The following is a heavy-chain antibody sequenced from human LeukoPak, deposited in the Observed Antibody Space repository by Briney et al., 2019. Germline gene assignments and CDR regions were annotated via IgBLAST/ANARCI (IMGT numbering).Heavy chain of an antibody. V-gene: IGHV3-30-3*01. CDR1: GFIFSQYT. CDR2: ISYDATNK. CDR3: ARDHTKMDPSRVWIPDAFDV. D-gene: IGHD5-24*01. Sequence: GGSLRLSCAASGFIFSQYTLHWIRQAPGKGLEWVAFISYDATNKHHADAVKGRFTISRDNFKNTVSLEMRSLRADDTAVYYCARDHTKMDPSRVWIPDAFDVWGPGTVVTVSS. J-gene: IGHJ3*01.